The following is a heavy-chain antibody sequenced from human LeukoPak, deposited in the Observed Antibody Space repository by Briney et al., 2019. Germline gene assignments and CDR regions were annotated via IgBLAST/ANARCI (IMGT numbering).Heavy chain of an antibody. J-gene: IGHJ5*02. D-gene: IGHD3-22*01. CDR3: ARDLGQYYDTSDNWFDP. V-gene: IGHV3-20*04. CDR2: INWNGGST. CDR1: GFTFEDYG. Sequence: GGSLRLSCAASGFTFEDYGMSWVRQAPGKGLEWVSGINWNGGSTDYADSVKGRFTISRDNAKNSLYLQMNSLRAEDTAVYYCARDLGQYYDTSDNWFDPWGQGTLVTVSS.